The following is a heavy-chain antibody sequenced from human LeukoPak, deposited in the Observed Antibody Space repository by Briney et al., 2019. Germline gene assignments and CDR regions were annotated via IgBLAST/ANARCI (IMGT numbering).Heavy chain of an antibody. V-gene: IGHV3-21*01. CDR2: ISSSSSYI. CDR1: GFTLSSYS. CDR3: ARDFYASGGHDS. Sequence: GGSLRLLCAASGFTLSSYSMNWVSQAPAKGLECVSSISSSSSYIYYAESVKGRFTITRNNARNSLYLQMNTLRAEDTAVYYCARDFYASGGHDSWGQGTLVTVSS. J-gene: IGHJ4*02. D-gene: IGHD3-10*01.